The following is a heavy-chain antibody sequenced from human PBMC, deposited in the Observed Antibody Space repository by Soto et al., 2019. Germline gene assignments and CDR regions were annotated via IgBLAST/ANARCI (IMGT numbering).Heavy chain of an antibody. CDR1: CGSIISSSYY. Sequence: PSETLSLTCTFSCGSIISSSYYWGWIRQPPGKGLEWIGSIYYTGSTYYNPSLKSRVTISVDTSKNQFSLKLSSVTAADTAVYYCARNAVVAAKAGYFQHWGQGALVTVSS. J-gene: IGHJ1*01. CDR3: ARNAVVAAKAGYFQH. D-gene: IGHD2-15*01. V-gene: IGHV4-39*01. CDR2: IYYTGST.